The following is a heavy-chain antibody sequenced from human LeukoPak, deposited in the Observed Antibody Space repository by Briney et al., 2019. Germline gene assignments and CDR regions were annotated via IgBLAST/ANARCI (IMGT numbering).Heavy chain of an antibody. D-gene: IGHD3-10*01. J-gene: IGHJ4*01. CDR3: TTREIVVEPAQTSMVRGVLWRSDF. V-gene: IGHV1-24*01. Sequence: ASVKVSCKVSGDTLTELSMHWVRQTPGKGLEWMGGFDPKEGERVYAQNFQGRFTMTEDTSSGTAYMELNSLRSEDTAVYYCTTREIVVEPAQTSMVRGVLWRSDFWGHGTLVTVSS. CDR1: GDTLTELS. CDR2: FDPKEGER.